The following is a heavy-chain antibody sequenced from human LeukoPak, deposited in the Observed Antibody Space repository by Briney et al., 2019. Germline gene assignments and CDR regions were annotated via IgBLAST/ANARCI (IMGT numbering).Heavy chain of an antibody. CDR1: ECTLTDLS. CDR3: ALSSGYGFLFEY. J-gene: IGHJ4*02. V-gene: IGHV1-24*01. D-gene: IGHD3-22*01. CDR2: FDPEDGET. Sequence: ASVKVSCEVSECTLTDLSMNWVRPAPGKGLEWMGGFDPEDGETIYAQNFQGRVTMTEDTSTDTAYMEVRSLRSEDTAVYYCALSSGYGFLFEYWGQGTLVTVSS.